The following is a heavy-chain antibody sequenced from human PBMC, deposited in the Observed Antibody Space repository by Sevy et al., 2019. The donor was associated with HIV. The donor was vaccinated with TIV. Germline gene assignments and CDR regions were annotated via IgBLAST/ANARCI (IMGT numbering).Heavy chain of an antibody. CDR3: ASEKEQLVLWPYYGMDV. CDR2: ISNSSSYI. J-gene: IGHJ6*02. CDR1: GLRFSNYN. D-gene: IGHD6-13*01. V-gene: IGHV3-21*01. Sequence: AGGSLRLSCAASGLRFSNYNMNWVRQAPGQGLEWVACISNSSSYIYYVDSVKGRFTISRDNAKNSLYLQMNSLRAEDMAVYYCASEKEQLVLWPYYGMDVWGQGTTVTVSS.